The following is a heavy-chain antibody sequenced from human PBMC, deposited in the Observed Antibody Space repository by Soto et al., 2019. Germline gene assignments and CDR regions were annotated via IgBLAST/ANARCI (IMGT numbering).Heavy chain of an antibody. CDR3: ARAGQYYDASGYAD. V-gene: IGHV1-18*01. CDR1: GYSFATSG. D-gene: IGHD3-22*01. Sequence: QVKLVQSETEVKKPGASIEVSCKASGYSFATSGMTWVRQAPGQGLEWMGWISVYNGNTNYDQKLQDRVTMTTDTSTNTAYLELRNLRSDDTAVYYCARAGQYYDASGYADWGQGTLVTVSS. J-gene: IGHJ4*02. CDR2: ISVYNGNT.